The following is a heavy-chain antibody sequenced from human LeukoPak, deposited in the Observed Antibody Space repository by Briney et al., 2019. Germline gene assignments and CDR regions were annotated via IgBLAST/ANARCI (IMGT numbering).Heavy chain of an antibody. Sequence: GGSLRLSCAASGFTFSSYAMSWVRQAPGKGLEWVSAISGSGGSTYYADSVKGRFTIPRDNSKNTLYLQMNSLRAEDTAVYYCAKRQYCSGGSCYYCDCAFDIWGQGTMVTVSS. CDR1: GFTFSSYA. CDR3: AKRQYCSGGSCYYCDCAFDI. D-gene: IGHD2-15*01. J-gene: IGHJ3*02. V-gene: IGHV3-23*01. CDR2: ISGSGGST.